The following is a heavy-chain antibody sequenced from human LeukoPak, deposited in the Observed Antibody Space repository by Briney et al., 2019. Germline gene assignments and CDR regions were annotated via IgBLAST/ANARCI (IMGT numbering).Heavy chain of an antibody. CDR2: ISSSSSYI. CDR3: ARVIVGATAAFDI. CDR1: GFTFSSYS. J-gene: IGHJ3*02. Sequence: PGGSLRLSCVASGFTFSSYSMNWVRQAPGKGLEWVSSISSSSSYIYYADSVKGRFTISRDNAKNSLYLQMNSLRAEDTAVYYCARVIVGATAAFDIWGQGTMVTVSS. D-gene: IGHD1-26*01. V-gene: IGHV3-21*01.